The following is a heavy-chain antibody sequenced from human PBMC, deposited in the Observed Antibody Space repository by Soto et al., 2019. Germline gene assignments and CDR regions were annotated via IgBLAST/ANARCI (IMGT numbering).Heavy chain of an antibody. J-gene: IGHJ4*02. Sequence: ASVKVSCKASGYTFPSYGISWVRQAPGQGLEWMGWISAYKGNTNYAQKLQGRVTMTTHTSTSTAYMELRSLRSDDTAVYYCARDSMGYDFWSGYYGVTDKTDFDYWGQGTLVTVSS. CDR1: GYTFPSYG. CDR3: ARDSMGYDFWSGYYGVTDKTDFDY. V-gene: IGHV1-18*01. D-gene: IGHD3-3*01. CDR2: ISAYKGNT.